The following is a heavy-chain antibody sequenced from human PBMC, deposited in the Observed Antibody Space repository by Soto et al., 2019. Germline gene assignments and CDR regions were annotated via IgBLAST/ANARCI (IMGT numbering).Heavy chain of an antibody. Sequence: EVQLLESGGGLVQPGGSLRLSCAASGFTFSDYAMNWVRQAPGKGLEWVSSISSNSSYIYYADSVKGRFTISRDNAKNSLYLQMNCLRAEDTAVYYCAATTVTTTNAFDSWGQGTMVTVSS. V-gene: IGHV3-21*01. CDR2: ISSNSSYI. D-gene: IGHD4-17*01. J-gene: IGHJ3*02. CDR3: AATTVTTTNAFDS. CDR1: GFTFSDYA.